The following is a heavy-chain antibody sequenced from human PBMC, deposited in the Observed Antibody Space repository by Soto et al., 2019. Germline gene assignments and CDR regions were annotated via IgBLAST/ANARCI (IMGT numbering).Heavy chain of an antibody. CDR3: ATYDVDTAMDH. CDR1: SGSISLYY. CDR2: IYYSGSA. J-gene: IGHJ4*02. V-gene: IGHV4-59*08. Sequence: SETLSLTCTVSSGSISLYYWTWIRQPPGKGLEWIGYIYYSGSANYNPSLKSRVTMSIDTSKNQFSLKLTSVTAADTAVYYCATYDVDTAMDHWGQGTLVTVSS. D-gene: IGHD5-18*01.